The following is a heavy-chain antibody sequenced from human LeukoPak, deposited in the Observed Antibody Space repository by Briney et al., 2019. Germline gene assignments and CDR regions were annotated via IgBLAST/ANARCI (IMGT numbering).Heavy chain of an antibody. V-gene: IGHV1-8*01. D-gene: IGHD3-22*01. Sequence: ASVRVSCKASGYTFTSYDINWVRQATGHGGEWMGWMNPNSGNTGYAQKFQGRVTMTRNTSISTAYMELCSLRAEDTAVYYCARGGRIGTLYDSSGYYAFDIWGQGTMVTVSS. CDR2: MNPNSGNT. J-gene: IGHJ3*02. CDR3: ARGGRIGTLYDSSGYYAFDI. CDR1: GYTFTSYD.